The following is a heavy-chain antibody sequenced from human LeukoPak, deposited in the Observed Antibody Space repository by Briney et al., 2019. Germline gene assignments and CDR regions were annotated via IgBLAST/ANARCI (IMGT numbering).Heavy chain of an antibody. CDR1: AGSISSYS. V-gene: IGHV4-59*01. Sequence: SATLSLTRTVSAGSISSYSWSWIRQPPGKGLEWLGYIYYSGSTNHNPSLKTRVTISVDTSKNQFSLELSSVTAADTAVYYCAARMVYEVVDWFDPWGEGALVTVSS. D-gene: IGHD2-8*01. CDR3: AARMVYEVVDWFDP. J-gene: IGHJ5*02. CDR2: IYYSGST.